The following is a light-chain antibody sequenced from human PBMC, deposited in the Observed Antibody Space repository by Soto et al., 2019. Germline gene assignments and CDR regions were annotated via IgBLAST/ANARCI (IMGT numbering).Light chain of an antibody. CDR2: SNN. CDR1: SSNIGSKT. V-gene: IGLV1-44*01. J-gene: IGLJ2*01. Sequence: QSVLTQPPSASGTPGQRVTISCSGSSSNIGSKTVNWYQQLPGTAPKHLIYSNNQRPSGVPDRFSGSKSGTSASLAISGLQSEDEADYYCAAWDDSLNGVVFGGGTKVTVL. CDR3: AAWDDSLNGVV.